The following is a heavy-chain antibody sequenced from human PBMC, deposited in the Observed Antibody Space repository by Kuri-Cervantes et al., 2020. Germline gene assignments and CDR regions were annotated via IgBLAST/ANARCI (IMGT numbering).Heavy chain of an antibody. CDR3: ARDQPTGWFDY. V-gene: IGHV4-34*01. CDR2: IYHSGST. Sequence: SETLSVTCAVYGGSFSGYYWSWIRQPPGKGLEWIGSIYHSGSTYYNPSLKSRVTISVDTSKNQFSLKLSSVTAADTAVYYCARDQPTGWFDYWGQGTLVTVSS. J-gene: IGHJ4*02. CDR1: GGSFSGYY. D-gene: IGHD2-2*01.